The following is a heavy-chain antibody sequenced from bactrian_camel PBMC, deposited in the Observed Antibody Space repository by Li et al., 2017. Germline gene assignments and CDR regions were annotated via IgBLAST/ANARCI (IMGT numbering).Heavy chain of an antibody. CDR2: INEGGRV. D-gene: IGHD5*01. Sequence: VQLVESGGGLVQPEGSLRLSCAASGFAFSRYNMNWIRQAPGKGLEWISSINEGGRVYYADSVKGRATVSRDNAKNTMYLQMNSLKPEDTAVYYCAADLWVGPSPRGACGYWGQGTQVTVS. J-gene: IGHJ4*01. CDR1: GFAFSRYN. CDR3: AADLWVGPSPRGACGY. V-gene: IGHV3S40*01.